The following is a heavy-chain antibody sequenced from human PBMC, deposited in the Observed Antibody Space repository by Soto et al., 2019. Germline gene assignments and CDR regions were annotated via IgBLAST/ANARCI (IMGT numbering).Heavy chain of an antibody. D-gene: IGHD3-10*01. Sequence: VQLLESGGGLVQPGGSLRLSCAASGFILTSYATSWVRQPPGKGLEWVSSMNAAGTSTSYSDSAKGRFTTSRDNSKNTLFLEMKSLRAEDTAVYYCARGGADHYQYGMDVWGQGTTVIVSS. CDR1: GFILTSYA. J-gene: IGHJ6*02. V-gene: IGHV3-23*01. CDR2: MNAAGTST. CDR3: ARGGADHYQYGMDV.